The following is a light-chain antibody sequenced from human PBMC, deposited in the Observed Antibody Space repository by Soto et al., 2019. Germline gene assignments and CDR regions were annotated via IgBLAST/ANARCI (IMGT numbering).Light chain of an antibody. V-gene: IGKV3-15*01. CDR1: QSVSSN. Sequence: EIVMTQSPATLSVSPGERATLSCRAIQSVSSNLAWYQQKPGQAPRLLIYGASTRATGIPARFSGSGYGTAFTLTITSLQSKDFAIYYCQQYNNWPSYTFGQGTQLEIK. CDR2: GAS. J-gene: IGKJ2*01. CDR3: QQYNNWPSYT.